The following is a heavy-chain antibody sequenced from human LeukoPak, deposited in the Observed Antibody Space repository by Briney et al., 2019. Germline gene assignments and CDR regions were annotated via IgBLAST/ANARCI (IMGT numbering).Heavy chain of an antibody. J-gene: IGHJ4*02. CDR1: GGSISSYY. CDR2: IYYSGST. D-gene: IGHD3-22*01. CDR3: ARGPMYYYDSSGYYY. V-gene: IGHV4-59*12. Sequence: SETLSLTCTVSGGSISSYYWSWIRQPPGKGLEWIGYIYYSGSTNYNPSLKSRVTISVDTSKNQFSLKLSSVTAADTAVYYCARGPMYYYDSSGYYYWGQGTLVTVSP.